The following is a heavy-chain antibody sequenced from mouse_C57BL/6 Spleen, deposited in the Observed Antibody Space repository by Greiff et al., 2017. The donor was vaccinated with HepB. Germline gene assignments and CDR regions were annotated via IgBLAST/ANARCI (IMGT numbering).Heavy chain of an antibody. D-gene: IGHD2-4*01. J-gene: IGHJ3*01. CDR3: ARLITGSY. CDR2: ISGGGGNT. V-gene: IGHV5-9*01. Sequence: EVKVVESGGGLVKPGGSLKLSCAASGFTFSSYTMSWVRQTPEKRLEWVATISGGGGNTYYPDSVKGRFTISRDNAKNTLYLQMSSLRSEDTALYYCARLITGSYWGQGTLVTVSA. CDR1: GFTFSSYT.